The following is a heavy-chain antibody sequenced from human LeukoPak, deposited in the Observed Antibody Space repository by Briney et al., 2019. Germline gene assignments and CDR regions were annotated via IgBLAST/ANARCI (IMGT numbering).Heavy chain of an antibody. J-gene: IGHJ5*02. CDR3: VRGNSNDIRTWFDP. V-gene: IGHV4-61*09. CDR2: ISASGST. CDR1: GGTISSGTYY. D-gene: IGHD1-1*01. Sequence: PSETLSLTCTVSGGTISSGTYYWSWIRQPAGKGLEWIGHISASGSTNYTPSLKSRVTISVDTSKNQFSLDLSSVTAADTAVYYCVRGNSNDIRTWFDPWGQGILVTVSS.